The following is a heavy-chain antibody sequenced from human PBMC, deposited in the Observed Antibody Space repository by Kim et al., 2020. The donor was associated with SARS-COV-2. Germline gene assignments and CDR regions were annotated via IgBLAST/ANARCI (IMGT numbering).Heavy chain of an antibody. CDR2: IWYDGSNK. Sequence: GGSLRLSCAASGFTFSSYGMHWVHQAPGKGLEWVAVIWYDGSNKYYADSVKGRFTISRDNSKNTLYLQMNSLRAEDTAVYYCARVLGSSSWYVLYYYYYGMAVWGQGTTVTVSS. J-gene: IGHJ6*02. CDR3: ARVLGSSSWYVLYYYYYGMAV. D-gene: IGHD6-13*01. CDR1: GFTFSSYG. V-gene: IGHV3-33*08.